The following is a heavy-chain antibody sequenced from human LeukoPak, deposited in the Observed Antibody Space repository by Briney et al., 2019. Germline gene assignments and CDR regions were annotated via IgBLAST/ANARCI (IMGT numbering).Heavy chain of an antibody. CDR1: GFTFSGSA. Sequence: GGSLKLSCAASGFTFSGSAMHWVRQASGKGLEWVGRIRSKANSYATAYAASVKGRFTISRDDSKNTAYLQMNSLKTEDTAVYYCTRIREPSYYYYGMDVWGQGTTVTVSS. CDR3: TRIREPSYYYYGMDV. D-gene: IGHD1-26*01. J-gene: IGHJ6*02. V-gene: IGHV3-73*01. CDR2: IRSKANSYAT.